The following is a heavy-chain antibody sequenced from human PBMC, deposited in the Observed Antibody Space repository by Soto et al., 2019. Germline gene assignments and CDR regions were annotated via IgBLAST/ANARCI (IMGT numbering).Heavy chain of an antibody. D-gene: IGHD2-15*01. CDR1: GFTFSNYA. Sequence: EVQLLESGGDLVQPGGSLRLSCAASGFTFSNYAMTWVRQAPGKGLEWVSSTRGSGDSTYYADSVKGRFTISRDNSKTTLYLQMSSLRAEDTAVYYCAKGGPRDGCKYFDYWGQGTLVTVSS. J-gene: IGHJ4*02. CDR3: AKGGPRDGCKYFDY. CDR2: TRGSGDST. V-gene: IGHV3-23*01.